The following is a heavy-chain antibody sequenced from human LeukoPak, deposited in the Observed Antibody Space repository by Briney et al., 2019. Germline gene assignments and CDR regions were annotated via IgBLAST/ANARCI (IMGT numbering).Heavy chain of an antibody. CDR2: IYHSGST. D-gene: IGHD3-9*01. V-gene: IGHV4-59*12. CDR1: GVSISSYY. Sequence: SETLSLTCTVSGVSISSYYWSWIRQPPGKGLEWIGNIYHSGSTNYNASLKSRVTISVDTSKNQFSLKLSSVTAADTAVYYCARGRYYDILTGPLYYYYYMDVWGKGTTVTISS. J-gene: IGHJ6*03. CDR3: ARGRYYDILTGPLYYYYYMDV.